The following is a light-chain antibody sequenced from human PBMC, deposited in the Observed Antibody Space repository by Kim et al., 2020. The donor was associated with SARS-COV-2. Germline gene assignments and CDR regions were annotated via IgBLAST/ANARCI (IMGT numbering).Light chain of an antibody. CDR2: AAS. V-gene: IGKV1-39*01. CDR3: QQTYNHPYT. J-gene: IGKJ2*01. CDR1: QTMSIY. Sequence: ASVGDRVNITCRASQTMSIYLNWYQQRPGKAPKLLIYAASSIQTGVPSRISGSGSGTDFTLTISTVQLEDFASYYCQQTYNHPYTFGPGTKLEI.